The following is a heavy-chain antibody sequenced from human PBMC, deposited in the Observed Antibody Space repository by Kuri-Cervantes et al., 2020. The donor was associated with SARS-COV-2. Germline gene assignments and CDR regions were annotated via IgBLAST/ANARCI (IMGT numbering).Heavy chain of an antibody. CDR3: AKELNEGYSSSWYFDH. V-gene: IGHV3-21*04. J-gene: IGHJ4*02. CDR2: ISSSSSYI. D-gene: IGHD6-13*01. CDR1: GFTFSSYS. Sequence: GGSLRLSCAASGFTFSSYSMNWVRQAPGKGLEWVSSISSSSSYIYYADSVKGRFTISRDNSKNTLYLQMNSLRAEDTAVYYCAKELNEGYSSSWYFDHWGQGTLVTVSS.